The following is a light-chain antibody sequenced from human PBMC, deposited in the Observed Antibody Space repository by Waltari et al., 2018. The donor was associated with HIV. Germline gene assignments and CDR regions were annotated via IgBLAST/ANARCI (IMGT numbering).Light chain of an antibody. Sequence: QTVVTQEPSLSVSPGGTVTITCGLTSGSLSTGSYPNWYQQTPGRPPRTLIYSTNTRSSGVPDRFSGSILGNQAALTITGAQAEDESDYYCVLYMGSGYWLFGGGTRLTVL. V-gene: IGLV8-61*01. CDR1: SGSLSTGSY. J-gene: IGLJ3*02. CDR3: VLYMGSGYWL. CDR2: STN.